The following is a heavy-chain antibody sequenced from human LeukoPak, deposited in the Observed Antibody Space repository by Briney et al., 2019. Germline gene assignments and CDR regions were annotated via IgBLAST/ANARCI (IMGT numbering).Heavy chain of an antibody. CDR3: ARDRGPGNTSYGIDY. CDR1: GYTFTSYG. V-gene: IGHV1-18*01. J-gene: IGHJ4*02. D-gene: IGHD2-2*01. Sequence: ASVKVSCKASGYTFTSYGISWVRQAPGQGLEWMGWISAYNGNTNYAQKLQGRVTMTTDTSTSTAYMELRSLRSDDTAVYYCARDRGPGNTSYGIDYWGQGTLVTVSS. CDR2: ISAYNGNT.